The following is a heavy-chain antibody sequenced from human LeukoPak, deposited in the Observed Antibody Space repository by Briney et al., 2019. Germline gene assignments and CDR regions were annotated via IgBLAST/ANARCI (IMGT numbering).Heavy chain of an antibody. CDR3: AKVQGAYCGGDCYIFDY. V-gene: IGHV3-23*01. D-gene: IGHD2-21*02. J-gene: IGHJ4*02. Sequence: PGGSLRLSCAASGFTFSSYAMSWVRQAPGKGLEWVSAISSSGGSTYYADSVKGRFTISRDNAKNSLYLQMNSLRAEDTALYYCAKVQGAYCGGDCYIFDYWGQGTLVTVSS. CDR1: GFTFSSYA. CDR2: ISSSGGST.